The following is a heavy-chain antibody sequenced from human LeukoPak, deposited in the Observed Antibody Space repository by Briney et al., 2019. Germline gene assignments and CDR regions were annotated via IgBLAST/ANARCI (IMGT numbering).Heavy chain of an antibody. J-gene: IGHJ4*02. CDR3: AKDDRPFIVVEPTACDY. D-gene: IGHD2-2*01. CDR2: ISGSGGST. Sequence: PGGSLRLSCAASGFTFSSYAMSWVRQAPGKGLEWVSAISGSGGSTYYADSVKGRFTISRDNSKNTVYLQMNSLRAEDTAVYYCAKDDRPFIVVEPTACDYWGQGTLVTVSS. V-gene: IGHV3-23*01. CDR1: GFTFSSYA.